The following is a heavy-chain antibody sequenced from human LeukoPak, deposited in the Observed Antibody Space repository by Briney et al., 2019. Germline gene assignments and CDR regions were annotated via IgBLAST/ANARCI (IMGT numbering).Heavy chain of an antibody. V-gene: IGHV7-4-1*02. Sequence: ASVKVSCKASGYTFTSYAMNWVRQAPGQGLEWMGWINTNTGNPTYARGFTGRFVFSLDTSVSTAYLQISSLKAEDTAVYYCARDHAGGIAVAGFDYWGQGTLVTVSS. CDR3: ARDHAGGIAVAGFDY. D-gene: IGHD6-19*01. CDR1: GYTFTSYA. J-gene: IGHJ4*02. CDR2: INTNTGNP.